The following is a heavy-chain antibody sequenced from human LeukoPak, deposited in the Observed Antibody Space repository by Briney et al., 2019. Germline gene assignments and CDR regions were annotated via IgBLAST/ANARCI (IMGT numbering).Heavy chain of an antibody. V-gene: IGHV3-33*01. CDR2: IWYDGSNK. D-gene: IGHD1-26*01. J-gene: IGHJ4*02. Sequence: GGSLRLSCAASGFTFSSYGMHWVRQAPGKGLEWVAVIWYDGSNKYYADSVKGRFTISRDNSKNTLYLQMNSLRAEDTAVYYCARDRWELRYYFDYWGQGTLVTVSS. CDR3: ARDRWELRYYFDY. CDR1: GFTFSSYG.